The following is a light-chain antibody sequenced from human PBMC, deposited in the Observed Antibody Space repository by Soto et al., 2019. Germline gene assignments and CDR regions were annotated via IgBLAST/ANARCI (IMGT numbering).Light chain of an antibody. J-gene: IGKJ4*01. V-gene: IGKV3-20*01. Sequence: EIVLTQYPGTLSLSPGVRATLSCMDSQTVGSSFLAWFQHKPGQAPRLLIYGASSRATGIPDRFSGSGSGTDFTLTISRLEPEDFAVYYCQQYGNTHLTFGGGTKVDIK. CDR3: QQYGNTHLT. CDR2: GAS. CDR1: QTVGSSF.